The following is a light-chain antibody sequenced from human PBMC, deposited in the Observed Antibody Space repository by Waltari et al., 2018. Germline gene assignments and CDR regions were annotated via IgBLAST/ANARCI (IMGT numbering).Light chain of an antibody. Sequence: SYELTQPPSVSVSPGQTASIPCSGDKLGDKYACWYQQKPGQSPVLVLYQDTKRPSGSPERFSGSNAGNTATLTSSGTQAMDEAEYYCQAWDSSTYHVVFGGGTKLTVL. CDR3: QAWDSSTYHVV. V-gene: IGLV3-1*01. CDR1: KLGDKY. J-gene: IGLJ2*01. CDR2: QDT.